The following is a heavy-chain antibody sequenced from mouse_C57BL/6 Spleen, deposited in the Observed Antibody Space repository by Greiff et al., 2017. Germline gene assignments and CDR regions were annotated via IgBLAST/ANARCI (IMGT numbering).Heavy chain of an antibody. CDR1: GYTFTSYW. CDR3: ARRGSYSNYLYYFDY. CDR2: IDPSDSET. D-gene: IGHD2-5*01. Sequence: QVQLKQPGAELVRPGSSVKLSCKASGYTFTSYWMHWVKQRPIQGLEWIGNIDPSDSETHYNQKFKDKATLTVDKSSSTAYMQLSSLTSEDSAVYYCARRGSYSNYLYYFDYWGQGTTLTVSS. J-gene: IGHJ2*01. V-gene: IGHV1-52*01.